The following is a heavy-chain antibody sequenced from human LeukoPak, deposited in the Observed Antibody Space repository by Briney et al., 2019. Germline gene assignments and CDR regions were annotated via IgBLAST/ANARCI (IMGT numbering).Heavy chain of an antibody. CDR1: GFTFSSYW. Sequence: PGGSLRLSCVASGFTFSSYWLSWVRQGPGKGLEWVANIKQDGSDKYYVDSVKGRFTISRDNAKNSLYLQMNSLRAEDTAVYYCASPSVRTPHAFDFWGQGTMVTVSS. V-gene: IGHV3-7*01. D-gene: IGHD6-19*01. CDR3: ASPSVRTPHAFDF. CDR2: IKQDGSDK. J-gene: IGHJ3*01.